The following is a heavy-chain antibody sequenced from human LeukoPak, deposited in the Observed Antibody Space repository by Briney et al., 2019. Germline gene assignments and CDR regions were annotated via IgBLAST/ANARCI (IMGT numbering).Heavy chain of an antibody. J-gene: IGHJ4*02. CDR2: INPNSGGT. D-gene: IGHD3-10*01. V-gene: IGHV1-2*02. CDR1: GYTFTGYY. Sequence: GASVTVSCKASGYTFTGYYMHWVRQAPGQGLEWMGWINPNSGGTNYAQKFQGRVTMSRDTSTSTAYMELSGLRSGDTAVYYCAGDKYYYGSGTFYSSAVFDNWGQGTLVAVSS. CDR3: AGDKYYYGSGTFYSSAVFDN.